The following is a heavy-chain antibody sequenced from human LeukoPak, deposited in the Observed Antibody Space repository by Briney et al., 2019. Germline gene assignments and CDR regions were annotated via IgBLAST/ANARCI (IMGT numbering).Heavy chain of an antibody. J-gene: IGHJ6*02. D-gene: IGHD3-9*01. CDR2: ISSSSSYI. CDR3: ARGHYDILTGYPPLYYYGMDV. V-gene: IGHV3-21*01. CDR1: GFTFSSYS. Sequence: PGGSLRLSCAASGFTFSSYSMNWVRQAPGKGLEWVSSISSSSSYIYYADSVKGRFTISRDNAKNSLYLQMNSLRAEDTAVYYCARGHYDILTGYPPLYYYGMDVWGQGTTVTVSS.